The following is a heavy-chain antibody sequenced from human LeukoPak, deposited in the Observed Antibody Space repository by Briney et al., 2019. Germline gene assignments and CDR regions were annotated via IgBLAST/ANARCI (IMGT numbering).Heavy chain of an antibody. D-gene: IGHD1-14*01. Sequence: PGGSLRLSCAASGFTFSSYWMHWVRQAPGKGLVWVSRINTDGSSTSYADSVKGRFTISRDNAKNTLYLQMNSLRAEDTAVYYCARGTTXXXXXTSLDYWGQGTLVTVSS. V-gene: IGHV3-74*01. CDR2: INTDGSST. CDR3: ARGTTXXXXXTSLDY. J-gene: IGHJ4*02. CDR1: GFTFSSYW.